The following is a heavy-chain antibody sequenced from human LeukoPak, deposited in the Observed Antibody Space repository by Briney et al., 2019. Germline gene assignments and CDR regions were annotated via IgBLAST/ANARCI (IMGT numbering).Heavy chain of an antibody. Sequence: GGSLRLSCAVSGFTFSNAWMSWVRQAPGKGLEWVGRFRSKTDGGTIDYAASVKGRFTISRDDSRNTLYLQMNSLKTEDTAVYYCTTVIMGAPKDDYWGQGTLVTVSS. CDR1: GFTFSNAW. CDR2: FRSKTDGGTI. V-gene: IGHV3-15*05. D-gene: IGHD1-26*01. J-gene: IGHJ4*02. CDR3: TTVIMGAPKDDY.